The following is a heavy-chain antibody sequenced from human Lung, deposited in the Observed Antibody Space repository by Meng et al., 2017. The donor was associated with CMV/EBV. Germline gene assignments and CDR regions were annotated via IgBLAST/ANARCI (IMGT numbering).Heavy chain of an antibody. CDR3: GREGYFGSGNYPIDY. D-gene: IGHD3-10*01. Sequence: CDGSVSSSNWWGWGRQPPGKGLEWIGEIFRTRATNYNPSLKGRVTISVDKSNNQFSLKLTSVTAADTAVYYCGREGYFGSGNYPIDYWGQGTLVTVSS. J-gene: IGHJ4*02. CDR1: DGSVSSSNW. V-gene: IGHV4-4*02. CDR2: IFRTRAT.